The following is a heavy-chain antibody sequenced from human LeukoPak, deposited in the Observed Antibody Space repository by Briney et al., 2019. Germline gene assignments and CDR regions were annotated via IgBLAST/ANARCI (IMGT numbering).Heavy chain of an antibody. Sequence: GGSLRLSRAASGFTFDDYGMSWVRRAPGKGLEWVSGINWNGGSTGYADSVKGRFTISRDNAKNSLYLQMNSLRAEDTALYYCARRKVGATPYDYWGQGTLVTVSS. V-gene: IGHV3-20*04. CDR3: ARRKVGATPYDY. J-gene: IGHJ4*02. D-gene: IGHD1-26*01. CDR2: INWNGGST. CDR1: GFTFDDYG.